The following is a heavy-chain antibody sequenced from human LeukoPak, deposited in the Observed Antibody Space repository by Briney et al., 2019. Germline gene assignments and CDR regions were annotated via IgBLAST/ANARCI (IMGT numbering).Heavy chain of an antibody. Sequence: PSQTLSLTCTVSGGSISSGSYYWSWIRQPAGKGLEWIGRIYTSGSTNYNPSLKSRVTISVDTSKNQFSLKLSSVTAADTAVYYCARDIVVARTFDIWGQGTMVTVSS. V-gene: IGHV4-61*02. CDR2: IYTSGST. D-gene: IGHD2-21*01. J-gene: IGHJ3*02. CDR1: GGSISSGSYY. CDR3: ARDIVVARTFDI.